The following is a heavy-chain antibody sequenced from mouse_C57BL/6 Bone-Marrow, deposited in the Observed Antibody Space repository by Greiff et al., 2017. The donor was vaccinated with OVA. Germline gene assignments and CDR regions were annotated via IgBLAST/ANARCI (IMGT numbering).Heavy chain of an antibody. CDR1: GYTFTDYE. CDR2: IDPETGGT. V-gene: IGHV1-15*01. Sequence: QVQLQQSGAELVRPGASVTLSCKASGYTFTDYEMHWVKQTPVHGLEWIGAIDPETGGTAYNQKFKGKAILTADKSSSTAYMELRSLTSEDAAVYYCTRRYYGSDDYWGQGTTLTVSS. CDR3: TRRYYGSDDY. J-gene: IGHJ2*01. D-gene: IGHD1-1*01.